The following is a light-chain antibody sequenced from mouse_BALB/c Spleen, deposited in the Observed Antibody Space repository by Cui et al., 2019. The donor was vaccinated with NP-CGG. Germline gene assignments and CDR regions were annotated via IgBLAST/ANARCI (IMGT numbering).Light chain of an antibody. CDR3: QQGSNSPLT. J-gene: IGKJ5*01. Sequence: MVPTQCPVAMTASRGANVTITCRASSGLSSIYLHWYQQKPESSPELLISRTSILASGVLDSFSGSGSASSYTLTISCMQDEVAATYFCQQGSNSPLTFGAGTKLELK. CDR1: SGLSSIY. CDR2: RTS. V-gene: IGKV4-92*01.